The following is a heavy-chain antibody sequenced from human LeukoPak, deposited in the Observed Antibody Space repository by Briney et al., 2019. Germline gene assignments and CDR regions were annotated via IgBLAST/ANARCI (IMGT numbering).Heavy chain of an antibody. Sequence: PSETLSLTCTVSGGSISTYYWNWLRQPAGKGLEWIGRVNIGGSTNYNPSLKSRVTISVDTSKNQFSLKLSSVTAADTAVYYCARDSGYDWGNYYYYGMDVWGEGTTVTVSS. CDR3: ARDSGYDWGNYYYYGMDV. CDR2: VNIGGST. V-gene: IGHV4-4*07. J-gene: IGHJ6*04. CDR1: GGSISTYY. D-gene: IGHD5-12*01.